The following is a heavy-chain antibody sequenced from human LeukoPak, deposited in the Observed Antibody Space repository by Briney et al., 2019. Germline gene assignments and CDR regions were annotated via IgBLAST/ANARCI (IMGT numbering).Heavy chain of an antibody. Sequence: PGGSLRLSCAASGFTFSSYTMNWVRQAPGKGLEWVSSITRSSIYIYYADSVKSRFTISRDNAKNSLYLQMNSLRAEDTAVYYCARGGGYSGYASRWFDPWGQGTLVTVSS. CDR2: ITRSSIYI. D-gene: IGHD5-12*01. J-gene: IGHJ5*02. CDR3: ARGGGYSGYASRWFDP. V-gene: IGHV3-21*04. CDR1: GFTFSSYT.